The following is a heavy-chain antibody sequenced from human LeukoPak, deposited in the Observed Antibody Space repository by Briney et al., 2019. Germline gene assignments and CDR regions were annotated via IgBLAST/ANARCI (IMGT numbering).Heavy chain of an antibody. D-gene: IGHD6-13*01. CDR1: GGTFSSYA. V-gene: IGHV1-69*05. J-gene: IGHJ5*02. Sequence: SVKVSCKASGGTFSSYAISWVRQAPGQGLEWMGGIIPIFGTANYAQKFQGRVTITTDESTSTAYMELSRLRSDDTAVYYCAGKSAGTEWFDPWGQGTLVTVSS. CDR2: IIPIFGTA. CDR3: AGKSAGTEWFDP.